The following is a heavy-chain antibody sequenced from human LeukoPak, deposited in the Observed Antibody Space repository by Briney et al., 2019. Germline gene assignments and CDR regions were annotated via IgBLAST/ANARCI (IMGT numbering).Heavy chain of an antibody. CDR1: GYTFTGYY. D-gene: IGHD6-6*01. J-gene: IGHJ4*02. V-gene: IGHV1-2*02. CDR2: INANSGGT. Sequence: ASVKVSCKASGYTFTGYYMHWVRQAPGQGLEWMGWINANSGGTNYAQKFQGRVTMTRDTSISTAYMELSRLRSDDTAVYYCARPRRGREDSPIDYWGQGTLVTVSS. CDR3: ARPRRGREDSPIDY.